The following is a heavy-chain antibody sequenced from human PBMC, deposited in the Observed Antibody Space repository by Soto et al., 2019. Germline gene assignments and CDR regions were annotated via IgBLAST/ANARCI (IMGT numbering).Heavy chain of an antibody. V-gene: IGHV3-21*01. Sequence: GGSLRLSCAASGFSFSSYSINWFRQAPGKGLEWVSCISSSGSDIYYADSAKGRFTISRDNTKNSVFLQMNSLRAEDTAVYYCAKVGPVWGAADFWGQGTPVTVPS. J-gene: IGHJ4*02. CDR3: AKVGPVWGAADF. D-gene: IGHD3-16*01. CDR1: GFSFSSYS. CDR2: ISSSGSDI.